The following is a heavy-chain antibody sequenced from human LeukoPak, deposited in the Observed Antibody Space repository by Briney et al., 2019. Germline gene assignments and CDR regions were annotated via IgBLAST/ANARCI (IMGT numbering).Heavy chain of an antibody. J-gene: IGHJ3*02. V-gene: IGHV3-30*02. CDR2: IRYDGSNK. CDR3: ASPLFPLSEHAFDI. CDR1: GFTFSSYG. D-gene: IGHD2-21*01. Sequence: GGSLRLSCAASGFTFSSYGMHWVRQAPGKGLEWVAFIRYDGSNKYYADSVKGRFTISRDNSKNTLYLQMNSLRAEDTAVYYCASPLFPLSEHAFDIWGQGTMVTVSS.